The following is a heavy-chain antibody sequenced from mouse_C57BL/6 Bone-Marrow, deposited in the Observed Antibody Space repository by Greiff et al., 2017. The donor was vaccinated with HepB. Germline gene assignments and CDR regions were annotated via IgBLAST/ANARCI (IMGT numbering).Heavy chain of an antibody. D-gene: IGHD3-2*02. CDR1: GYTFTSYT. CDR2: INPSSGYT. V-gene: IGHV1-4*01. J-gene: IGHJ4*01. CDR3: ARGGTAQAPMDY. Sequence: QVQLQQSGAELARPGASVKMSCKASGYTFTSYTMHWVKQRPGQGLEWIGYINPSSGYTKYNQKFKDKATLTADKSSSTAYMQLSSLTSEDSAVYYCARGGTAQAPMDYWGQGTSVTVSS.